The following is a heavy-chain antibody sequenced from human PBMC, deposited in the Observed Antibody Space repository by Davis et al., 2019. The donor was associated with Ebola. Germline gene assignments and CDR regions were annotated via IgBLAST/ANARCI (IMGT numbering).Heavy chain of an antibody. J-gene: IGHJ4*02. CDR1: GGSISSYY. D-gene: IGHD5-18*01. V-gene: IGHV4-59*01. Sequence: PSETLSLTCTVSGGSISSYYWSWIRQPPGKGLEWIGYIYYSGSTNYNPSLKSRVTISVDTSKNQFSLKLSSVTAADTAVYYCARVEGGYSYGLDYWGQGTLVTVSS. CDR2: IYYSGST. CDR3: ARVEGGYSYGLDY.